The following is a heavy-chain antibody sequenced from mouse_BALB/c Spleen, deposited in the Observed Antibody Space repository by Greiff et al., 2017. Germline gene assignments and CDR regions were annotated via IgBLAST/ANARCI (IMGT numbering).Heavy chain of an antibody. CDR3: ASLLTGYAMDY. CDR1: GFTFSSYG. V-gene: IGHV5-6*01. D-gene: IGHD4-1*01. CDR2: ISSGGSYT. Sequence: EVHLVESGGDLVKPGGSLKLSCAASGFTFSSYGMSWVRQTPDKRLEWVATISSGGSYTYYPDSVKGRFTISRDNAKNTLYLQMSSLKSEDTAMYYCASLLTGYAMDYWGQGTSVTVSS. J-gene: IGHJ4*01.